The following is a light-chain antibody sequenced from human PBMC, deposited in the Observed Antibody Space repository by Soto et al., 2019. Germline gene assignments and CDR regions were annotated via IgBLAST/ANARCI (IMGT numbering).Light chain of an antibody. V-gene: IGKV3-20*01. CDR1: QSVYSDF. J-gene: IGKJ4*01. CDR3: QQYGSSPLT. CDR2: GAS. Sequence: IVLTQSPGTLSLSPGERATLSCRASQSVYSDFLAWYQQKPGQAPRLLIYGASSRATGIPDRFSGSGSGTDFTLTNSRLEPEDFAVYYCQQYGSSPLTFGGGTKVEIK.